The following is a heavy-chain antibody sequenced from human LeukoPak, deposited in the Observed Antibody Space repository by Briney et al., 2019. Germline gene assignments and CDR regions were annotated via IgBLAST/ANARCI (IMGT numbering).Heavy chain of an antibody. CDR1: GFTFSSYS. J-gene: IGHJ4*02. CDR3: ARDADSGSWLTRGRFDH. CDR2: ISSSSSTI. D-gene: IGHD1-26*01. Sequence: PGGSLRLSCAASGFTFSSYSMTWVRQAPGKGLEWVSYISSSSSTIYYADSVKGRLTISRDNAKNSLYLQMNSLGDEDTAVYYCARDADSGSWLTRGRFDHWGQGTLVTVSS. V-gene: IGHV3-48*02.